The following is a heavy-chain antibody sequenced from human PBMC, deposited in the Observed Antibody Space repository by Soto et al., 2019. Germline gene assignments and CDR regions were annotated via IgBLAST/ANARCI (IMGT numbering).Heavy chain of an antibody. CDR2: INAGNGNT. D-gene: IGHD2-21*02. V-gene: IGHV1-3*05. CDR3: ARSIVVVTALDY. J-gene: IGHJ4*02. Sequence: QVQLLQSGGEEKKPGASVKVSCKTSGYTFTSYAMHLVSQAPGQRLEWMGWINAGNGNTKYSQKFQGRVTITRDTSASIAYMELSSLRSEDTAVYYCARSIVVVTALDYWGQGTLVTVSS. CDR1: GYTFTSYA.